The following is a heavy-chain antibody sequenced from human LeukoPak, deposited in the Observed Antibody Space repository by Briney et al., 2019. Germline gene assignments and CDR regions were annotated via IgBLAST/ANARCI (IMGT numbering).Heavy chain of an antibody. D-gene: IGHD6-19*01. V-gene: IGHV3-74*01. CDR3: ARGSSGWYLFDY. CDR2: INNDGSST. J-gene: IGHJ4*02. Sequence: GGSLRLSCAASGFTFSSYWMHWVRQALGKGLVWVSRINNDGSSTNYADSVKGRFTIFRDNAKNTLYLQMDSLRAEGTAVYYCARGSSGWYLFDYWGQGTLVTVSS. CDR1: GFTFSSYW.